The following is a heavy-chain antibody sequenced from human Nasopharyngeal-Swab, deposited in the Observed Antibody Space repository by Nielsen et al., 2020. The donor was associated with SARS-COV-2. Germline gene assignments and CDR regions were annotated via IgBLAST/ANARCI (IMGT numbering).Heavy chain of an antibody. Sequence: GGSLRLSCAASGFTFSNAWMSWVRQAPGKGLEWVGRIKSKTDGGTTDYAAPVKGRFTISRDDSKSIAYLQMNSLKTEDTAVYYCTRDWPRVVPAAMVDYWGQGALVTVSS. D-gene: IGHD2-2*01. V-gene: IGHV3-15*01. CDR2: IKSKTDGGTT. CDR1: GFTFSNAW. CDR3: TRDWPRVVPAAMVDY. J-gene: IGHJ4*02.